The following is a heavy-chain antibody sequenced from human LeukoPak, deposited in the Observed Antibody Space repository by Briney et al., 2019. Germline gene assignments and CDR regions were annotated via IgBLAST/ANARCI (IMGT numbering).Heavy chain of an antibody. CDR2: ISYDGRNE. CDR3: ANVHGDYSSG. CDR1: GFTFSDYG. V-gene: IGHV3-30*18. J-gene: IGHJ4*02. Sequence: GGSLRLSCVASGFTFSDYGMLWVRQPPGKGLEWVAVISYDGRNEHYADSVKGRFTISRDNSKNTVFLQMNTLRTEDTAVYFCANVHGDYSSGGGQGTLVTVSS. D-gene: IGHD4-17*01.